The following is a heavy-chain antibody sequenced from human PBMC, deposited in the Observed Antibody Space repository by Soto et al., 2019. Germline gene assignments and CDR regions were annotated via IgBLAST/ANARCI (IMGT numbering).Heavy chain of an antibody. CDR1: GFTFSSYW. V-gene: IGHV3-74*01. Sequence: PGGSLRLSCAASGFTFSSYWMHWVRQAPGKGLVWVSRINSDGSNTGYADSVKGRFTISRDNSKNTLYLQMNSLTVEDTAVFYCALLDFYAKWGQGTLVTVSS. CDR2: INSDGSNT. CDR3: ALLDFYAK. J-gene: IGHJ4*02. D-gene: IGHD1-1*01.